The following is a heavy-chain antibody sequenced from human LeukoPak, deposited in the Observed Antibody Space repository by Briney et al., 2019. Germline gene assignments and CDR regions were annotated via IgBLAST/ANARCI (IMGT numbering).Heavy chain of an antibody. Sequence: ASVKVSCKASGYTFTGYYMHWVPQAPGQGLEWMVGINPNSGNTNYAQKLQGRVTMTTDTSTSTAYMELRSLRSDGAAVYYCARVTAAADYWGQGTLVTVSS. D-gene: IGHD6-13*01. V-gene: IGHV1-18*04. CDR3: ARVTAAADY. CDR2: INPNSGNT. J-gene: IGHJ4*02. CDR1: GYTFTGYY.